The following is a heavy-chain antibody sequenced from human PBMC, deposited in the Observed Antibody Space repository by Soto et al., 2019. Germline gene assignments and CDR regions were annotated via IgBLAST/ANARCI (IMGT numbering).Heavy chain of an antibody. CDR3: ARELYYDILTDTNYYYGMDV. D-gene: IGHD3-9*01. V-gene: IGHV3-11*06. Sequence: QVQLVESGGGLVKPGGSLRLSCAASGFTFSDYYMSWIRQAPGKGLEWVSYISSSSSYTNYADSVKGRFTISRDNAKNSLYLQMNSLRAEDTAVYYCARELYYDILTDTNYYYGMDVWGQGTTVTVSS. CDR1: GFTFSDYY. J-gene: IGHJ6*02. CDR2: ISSSSSYT.